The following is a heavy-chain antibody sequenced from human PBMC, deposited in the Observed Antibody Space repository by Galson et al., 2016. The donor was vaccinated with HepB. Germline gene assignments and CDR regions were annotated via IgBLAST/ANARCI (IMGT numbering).Heavy chain of an antibody. CDR1: EDTFSNYI. D-gene: IGHD2-21*01. CDR2: IIPVLGTT. CDR3: STMGIGVDLHY. Sequence: SVKVSCKASEDTFSNYIFSWVRQAPGQRLEWMGRIIPVLGTTNYAQQFQGRVTVTADKSTSTAYMELSSLRSEDTAVYYCSTMGIGVDLHYWGQGTLATVSS. J-gene: IGHJ4*02. V-gene: IGHV1-69*08.